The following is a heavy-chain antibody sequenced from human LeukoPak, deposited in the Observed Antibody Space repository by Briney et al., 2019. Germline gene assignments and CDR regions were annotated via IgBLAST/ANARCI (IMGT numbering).Heavy chain of an antibody. Sequence: GESLKISCKGSGYSIANYWIAWVRQMPGKGLEWMGIIYLGGSDTTYSPSFQGQVTISADRSISTAYLQWSSLKASDSAMYYCARMRAVAGLSYFDYWGQGTLVTVSS. D-gene: IGHD6-19*01. CDR2: IYLGGSDT. CDR3: ARMRAVAGLSYFDY. CDR1: GYSIANYW. V-gene: IGHV5-51*01. J-gene: IGHJ4*02.